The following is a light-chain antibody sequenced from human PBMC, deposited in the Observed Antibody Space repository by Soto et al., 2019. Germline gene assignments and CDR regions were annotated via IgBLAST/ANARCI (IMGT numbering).Light chain of an antibody. V-gene: IGKV1-39*01. CDR2: AAS. Sequence: DIQMTQSPSSLSASVGDRVTITCRASQSISSYLNWYQQKPGKAPKLLIYAASSLQSGVPSRFSGSGSWTDFTLTIRSLEPEDFATYYCQQCYSTPGTFGGGTKVEIK. J-gene: IGKJ4*01. CDR1: QSISSY. CDR3: QQCYSTPGT.